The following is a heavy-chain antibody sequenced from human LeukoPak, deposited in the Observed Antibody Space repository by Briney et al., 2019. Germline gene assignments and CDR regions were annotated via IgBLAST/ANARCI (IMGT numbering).Heavy chain of an antibody. Sequence: HGESLKISCKGSGYSFTKYWIAWVRQMPGKGLEWMGIIYPGDSDTRYSPSFQGQVTISADRSIRTAYLRWSSLKASDTAIYYCARLSWDQYFFDYWGQGTLVTVSS. CDR1: GYSFTKYW. D-gene: IGHD6-13*01. CDR2: IYPGDSDT. V-gene: IGHV5-51*01. CDR3: ARLSWDQYFFDY. J-gene: IGHJ4*02.